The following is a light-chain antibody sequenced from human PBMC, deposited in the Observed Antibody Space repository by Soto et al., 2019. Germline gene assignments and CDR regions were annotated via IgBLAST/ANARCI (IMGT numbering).Light chain of an antibody. CDR1: QSVSSN. CDR3: QQYYSFPRT. CDR2: GAS. Sequence: EIVVTQSPVTLSVSPGERAALSCRASQSVSSNLAWYQQKPGQAPRLLIYGASTRVTGIPARFSGSGSGTEFTLTISSLQSEDFAVYYCQQYYSFPRTFGQGTKVDI. V-gene: IGKV3-15*01. J-gene: IGKJ1*01.